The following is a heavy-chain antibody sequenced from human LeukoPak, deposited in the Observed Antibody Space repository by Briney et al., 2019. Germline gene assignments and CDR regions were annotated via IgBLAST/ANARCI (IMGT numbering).Heavy chain of an antibody. Sequence: GGSLRLSRAASGVTFSSYAMSWVRHGPGQGLEWVSAISGSGGSTYYADSVKGRLSISIDNSKNTLYLLMNSLRAEETAVYYCAKDQAPVVSFPWFDPWGQGTLVTVSS. J-gene: IGHJ5*02. V-gene: IGHV3-23*01. CDR2: ISGSGGST. CDR1: GVTFSSYA. CDR3: AKDQAPVVSFPWFDP. D-gene: IGHD2-15*01.